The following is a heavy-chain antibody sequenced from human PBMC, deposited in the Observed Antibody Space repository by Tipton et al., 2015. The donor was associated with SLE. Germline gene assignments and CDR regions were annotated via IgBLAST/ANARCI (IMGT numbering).Heavy chain of an antibody. D-gene: IGHD7-27*01. J-gene: IGHJ4*02. CDR1: GDSLSGYY. V-gene: IGHV4-59*12. Sequence: TLSLTCSVDGDSLSGYYWSWIRQTPGKGLEWIGYIQDNGGTIYSPSLKSRVTISVDTSKNQFSLNLTSVTAADTAVYYCARRNGDLTFDYWGRGSLVTVSS. CDR3: ARRNGDLTFDY. CDR2: IQDNGGT.